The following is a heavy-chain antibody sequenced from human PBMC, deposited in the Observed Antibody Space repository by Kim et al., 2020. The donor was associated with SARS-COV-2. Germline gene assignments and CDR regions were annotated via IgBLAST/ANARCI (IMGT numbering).Heavy chain of an antibody. D-gene: IGHD6-6*01. CDR3: ATDASFSLGN. CDR2: T. Sequence: TNYADSVRGRFTIPRDNAENMVYLQMNSLRAEDTAVYYCATDASFSLGNWGQGTLVTVSS. V-gene: IGHV3-74*01. J-gene: IGHJ4*02.